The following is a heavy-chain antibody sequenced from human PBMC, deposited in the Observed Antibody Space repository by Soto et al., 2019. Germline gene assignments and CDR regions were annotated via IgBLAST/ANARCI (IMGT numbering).Heavy chain of an antibody. J-gene: IGHJ6*02. CDR3: ASAWYGDQYYYGMGV. Sequence: SCPTLVNPTQTLTLTCTFSGFSFSTSGVAVGWIRQPPGKALEWLAVIYWDDDKRYSPSLKSRLTITKDTSNNQVVLTMTNMDPVDTATYYCASAWYGDQYYYGMGVWGQGTTVTVSS. D-gene: IGHD6-13*01. CDR2: IYWDDDK. CDR1: GFSFSTSGVA. V-gene: IGHV2-5*02.